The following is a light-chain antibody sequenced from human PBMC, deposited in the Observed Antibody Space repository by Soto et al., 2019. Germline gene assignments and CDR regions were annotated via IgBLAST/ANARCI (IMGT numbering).Light chain of an antibody. CDR3: AAWDDSLNGRV. J-gene: IGLJ1*01. Sequence: QSALTQPASVSGSPGQSITISCTGTSSDVGGYNYVSWYQQHPGKAPKLMIYEVSNRPSGVSNRFSGSKSGNTASLTISGLQAEDEADYSCAAWDDSLNGRVFGTGTKVTVL. CDR2: EVS. V-gene: IGLV2-14*01. CDR1: SSDVGGYNY.